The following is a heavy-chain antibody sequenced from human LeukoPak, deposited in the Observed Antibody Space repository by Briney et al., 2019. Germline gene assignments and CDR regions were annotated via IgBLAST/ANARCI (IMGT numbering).Heavy chain of an antibody. CDR3: EAEAHTSGSDFDY. J-gene: IGHJ4*02. CDR2: ISYDGSNK. V-gene: IGHV3-30-3*01. CDR1: GFTFSTYA. Sequence: GGSLGLSCAASGFTFSTYAMHWVRQAPGKGLEWVAFISYDGSNKYYADSVKGRFTISRDNSKNTLYLQMNSLRPEDTAVYYCEAEAHTSGSDFDYWGQETLVTVSS. D-gene: IGHD6-19*01.